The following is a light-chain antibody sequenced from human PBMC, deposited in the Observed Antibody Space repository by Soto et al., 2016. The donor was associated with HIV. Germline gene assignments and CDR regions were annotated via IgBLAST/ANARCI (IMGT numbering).Light chain of an antibody. J-gene: IGKJ1*01. Sequence: GDRVTITCQASQDITNYLNWYQQKPGKAPNLLIYRASHLESGVPSRFSGSGFGTEFTLSISGLQPNDFATYYCQQYETEEGTFGQGTTVEIK. V-gene: IGKV1-5*03. CDR1: QDITNY. CDR3: QQYETEEGT. CDR2: RAS.